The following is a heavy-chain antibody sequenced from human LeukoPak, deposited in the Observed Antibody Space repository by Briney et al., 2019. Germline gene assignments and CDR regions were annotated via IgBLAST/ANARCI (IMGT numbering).Heavy chain of an antibody. CDR3: AKDSHCSSTSCYPRGYYYYYGMDV. D-gene: IGHD2-2*01. CDR2: ISYDGSNK. CDR1: GFTFSSYG. V-gene: IGHV3-30*18. Sequence: GGSLRLSCAASGFTFSSYGMHWVRQAPGKGLEWVAVISYDGSNKYYADSVKGRFTISRDNSKNTLYLEMNSLRAEDTAVYYCAKDSHCSSTSCYPRGYYYYYGMDVWGQGTTVTVSS. J-gene: IGHJ6*02.